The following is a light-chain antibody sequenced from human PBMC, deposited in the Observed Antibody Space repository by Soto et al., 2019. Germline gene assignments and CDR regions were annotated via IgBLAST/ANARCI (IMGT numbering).Light chain of an antibody. CDR1: HSVGSS. J-gene: IGKJ4*01. V-gene: IGKV3-20*01. CDR3: LQYGSSTLS. CDR2: GAS. Sequence: ELVLSQYPATPSWSAGERASVSCRASHSVGSSLAWYQHKPGQAPRLLIYGASTRATGIPDRFSGSGSGTDFTLTSSGLEADNFAVCHCLQYGSSTLSCGGGTKVDIK.